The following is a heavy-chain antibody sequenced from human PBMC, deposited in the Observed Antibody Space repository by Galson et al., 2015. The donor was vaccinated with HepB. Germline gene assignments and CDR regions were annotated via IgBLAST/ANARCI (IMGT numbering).Heavy chain of an antibody. CDR1: GFTFSSYW. D-gene: IGHD6-19*01. J-gene: IGHJ6*02. Sequence: SLRLSCAASGFTFSSYWMHWVRQAPGKGLVWVSRINSDGSSTSYADSVKGRFTISRDNAKNTLYLQMNSLRAEDTAVYYCARLRVRYSSGWEPPYYYGMDVWGQGTTVTVSS. V-gene: IGHV3-74*01. CDR2: INSDGSST. CDR3: ARLRVRYSSGWEPPYYYGMDV.